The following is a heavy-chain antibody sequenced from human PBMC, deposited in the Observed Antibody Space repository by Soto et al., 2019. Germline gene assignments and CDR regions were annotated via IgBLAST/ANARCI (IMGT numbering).Heavy chain of an antibody. Sequence: GGSLRLSCAASGFTFDDYAMHWVRQAPGKGLEWVSGISWNSGSIGYADSVKGRFTISRDNAKNSLYLQMNSLRAEDTALYYCAKDFVAATLRGHDAFDIWGQGTMVTVSS. CDR1: GFTFDDYA. V-gene: IGHV3-9*01. CDR2: ISWNSGSI. J-gene: IGHJ3*02. D-gene: IGHD2-15*01. CDR3: AKDFVAATLRGHDAFDI.